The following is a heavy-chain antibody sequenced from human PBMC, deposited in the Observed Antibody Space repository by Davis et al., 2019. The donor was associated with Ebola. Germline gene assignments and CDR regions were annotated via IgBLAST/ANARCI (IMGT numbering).Heavy chain of an antibody. Sequence: GESLKISCAASGFNVSSYAMSWVRQAPGKGLDWVSTLSLSGGSRYYADSVKGRFTISRDSSKNTLYLEMNSLRAEDTAVYYCAKIDQYYDRSGYYHDAFDIWGQGTMVTVSS. CDR2: LSLSGGSR. V-gene: IGHV3-23*01. CDR3: AKIDQYYDRSGYYHDAFDI. D-gene: IGHD3-22*01. J-gene: IGHJ3*02. CDR1: GFNVSSYA.